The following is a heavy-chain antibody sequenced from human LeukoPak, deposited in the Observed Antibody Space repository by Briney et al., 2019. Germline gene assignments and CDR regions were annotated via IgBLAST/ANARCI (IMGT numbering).Heavy chain of an antibody. D-gene: IGHD3-10*01. CDR2: ISSSGSTI. Sequence: QPGGSLRLSCAASGFTFDDYAMHWVRQAPGKGLEWVSYISSSGSTIYYADSVKGRFTISRDNAKNSLYLQMNSLRAEDTAVYYCARDSTPYNYGSGPYYFDYWGQGTLVTVSS. V-gene: IGHV3-48*03. J-gene: IGHJ4*02. CDR3: ARDSTPYNYGSGPYYFDY. CDR1: GFTFDDYA.